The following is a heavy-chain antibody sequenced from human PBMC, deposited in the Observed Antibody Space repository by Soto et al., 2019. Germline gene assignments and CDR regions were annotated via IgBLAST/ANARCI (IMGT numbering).Heavy chain of an antibody. CDR1: GGTFSSYA. Sequence: SVKVSCKASGGTFSSYAISWVRQAPGQGLEWMGGIIPIFGTANYAQKFQGRVTITADESTSTAYMELSSLRSEDTAVYYCARSIAAAGPATYYYYGMDVWAQGTTVTVSS. CDR2: IIPIFGTA. D-gene: IGHD6-13*01. CDR3: ARSIAAAGPATYYYYGMDV. V-gene: IGHV1-69*13. J-gene: IGHJ6*02.